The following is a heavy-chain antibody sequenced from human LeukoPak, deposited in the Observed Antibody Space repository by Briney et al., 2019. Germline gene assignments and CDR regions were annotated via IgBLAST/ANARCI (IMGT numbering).Heavy chain of an antibody. CDR2: IKSKTDGGTT. CDR3: TTDNVVVVAASDI. CDR1: GFTFSSYG. V-gene: IGHV3-15*01. D-gene: IGHD2-15*01. J-gene: IGHJ3*02. Sequence: PGGSLRLSCAASGFTFSSYGMSWARQAPGKGLEWVGRIKSKTDGGTTDYAAPVKGRFTISRDDSKNTLYLQMNSLKTEDTAVYYCTTDNVVVVAASDIWGQGTMVTVSS.